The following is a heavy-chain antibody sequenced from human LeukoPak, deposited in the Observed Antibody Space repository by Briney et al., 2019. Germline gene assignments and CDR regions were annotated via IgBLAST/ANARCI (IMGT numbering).Heavy chain of an antibody. V-gene: IGHV4-34*01. Sequence: SETLSLTCAVYGGSFSGYYWSSIRQPPGKGLEWIGEINHSGSTHYNPSLKSRVTISEDTSKNQFSLKLRSVTAADTAVYYCARTPWGSQYYFDYWGQGTLVTVSS. CDR1: GGSFSGYY. D-gene: IGHD3-16*01. J-gene: IGHJ4*02. CDR2: INHSGST. CDR3: ARTPWGSQYYFDY.